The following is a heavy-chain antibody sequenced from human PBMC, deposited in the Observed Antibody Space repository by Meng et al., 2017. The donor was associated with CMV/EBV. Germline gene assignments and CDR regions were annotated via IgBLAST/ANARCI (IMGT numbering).Heavy chain of an antibody. CDR1: GFTFSNAW. CDR2: IKSKTDGGTT. Sequence: GGSLRLSCAASGFTFSNAWMSWVRQAPGKGLEWVGRIKSKTDGGTTDYAAPVKGRFTISRDDSKNTLYLQMNSLKTEDTAVYYCTTGLTMVRGVITYYSYYGMDVWGQGTTVTVSS. D-gene: IGHD3-10*01. CDR3: TTGLTMVRGVITYYSYYGMDV. J-gene: IGHJ6*02. V-gene: IGHV3-15*01.